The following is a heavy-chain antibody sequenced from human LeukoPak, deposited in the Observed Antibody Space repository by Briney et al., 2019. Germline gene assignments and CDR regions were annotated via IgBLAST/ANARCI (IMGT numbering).Heavy chain of an antibody. Sequence: GGSLRLSCAASGFTFSGSAMHWVRQASGKGLEWVGRIRSKANSHATAFAASVKGRFTISRDDSKNTAYLQMNSLKTEDTAVYYCTRHYYYDSSGYLAQHWGQGTLVTVSS. CDR3: TRHYYYDSSGYLAQH. V-gene: IGHV3-73*01. CDR2: IRSKANSHAT. J-gene: IGHJ1*01. CDR1: GFTFSGSA. D-gene: IGHD3-22*01.